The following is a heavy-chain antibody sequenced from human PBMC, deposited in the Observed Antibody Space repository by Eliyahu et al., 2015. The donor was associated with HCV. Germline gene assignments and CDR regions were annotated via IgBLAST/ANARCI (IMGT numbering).Heavy chain of an antibody. CDR2: IIPILGIA. CDR3: AREVYYSNYPAKFDY. V-gene: IGHV1-69*04. CDR1: GXTFSSYA. Sequence: QVQLVQSGAEVKKPGSSVKVSCKASGXTFSSYAISWVRQAPGQGLEWMGRIIPILGIANYAQKFQGRVTITADKSTSTAYMELSSLRSEDTAVYYCAREVYYSNYPAKFDYWGQGTLVTVSS. D-gene: IGHD4-11*01. J-gene: IGHJ4*02.